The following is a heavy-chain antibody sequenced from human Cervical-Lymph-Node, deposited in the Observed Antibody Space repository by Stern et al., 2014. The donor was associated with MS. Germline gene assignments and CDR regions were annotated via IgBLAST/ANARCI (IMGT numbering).Heavy chain of an antibody. CDR1: GFTFDSYS. CDR2: ISYDRNNK. Sequence: VQLVESGGGVVQPGRSLRLSCAASGFTFDSYSMHWVRQAPGTGLEWVAVISYDRNNKDYAGSVKGLFTIYRDNSKNTLYLHLNSLRAEDTAVYYCARDFGGIYSNYVSPGCLDYWGQGTLVTVSS. CDR3: ARDFGGIYSNYVSPGCLDY. V-gene: IGHV3-30-3*01. D-gene: IGHD4-11*01. J-gene: IGHJ4*02.